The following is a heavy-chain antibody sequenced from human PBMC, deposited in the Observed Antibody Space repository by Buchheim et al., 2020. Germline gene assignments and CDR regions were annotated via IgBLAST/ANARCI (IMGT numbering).Heavy chain of an antibody. V-gene: IGHV3-30*18. Sequence: VQLVESGGGLVQPGRSLRLSCAASGFTFSSYGMHWVRQAPGKGLEWVAVISYDGSNKYYADSVKGRFTISRDNSKNTLYLQMNSLRAEDTAVYYCAKGSSPYYYDSSGCLGYWGQGTL. CDR3: AKGSSPYYYDSSGCLGY. J-gene: IGHJ4*02. D-gene: IGHD3-22*01. CDR2: ISYDGSNK. CDR1: GFTFSSYG.